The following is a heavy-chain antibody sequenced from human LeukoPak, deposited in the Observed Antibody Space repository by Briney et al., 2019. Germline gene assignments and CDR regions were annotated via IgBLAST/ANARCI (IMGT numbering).Heavy chain of an antibody. D-gene: IGHD5-12*01. V-gene: IGHV1-69*04. CDR3: ARARGYSGYHPIDY. CDR1: GGTFSSYA. J-gene: IGHJ4*02. CDR2: IIPILGIA. Sequence: GASVKVSCKASGGTFSSYAISWVRQAPGQGLEWMGRIIPILGIANYAQKLQCRVTMTTDTSTSTAYMELSSLRSEDTAVYFCARARGYSGYHPIDYWGQGTLVTVSS.